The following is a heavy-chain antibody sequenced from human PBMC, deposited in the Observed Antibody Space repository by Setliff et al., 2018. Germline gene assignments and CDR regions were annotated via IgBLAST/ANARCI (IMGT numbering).Heavy chain of an antibody. V-gene: IGHV3-74*01. J-gene: IGHJ4*02. CDR2: INSDGSGT. D-gene: IGHD1-7*01. CDR1: GFTFNTYW. Sequence: LRLSCAASGFTFNTYWMHWVRQAPGKGLVWFSHINSDGSGTSYADSVKGRFTISSDNAKNKLYLQMNSLRAEDTAVFYCVAVRWNYPTVRGQGTLVTVSS. CDR3: VAVRWNYPTV.